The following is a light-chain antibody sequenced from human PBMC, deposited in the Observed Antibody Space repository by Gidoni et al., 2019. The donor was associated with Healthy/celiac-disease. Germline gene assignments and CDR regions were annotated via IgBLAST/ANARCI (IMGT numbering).Light chain of an antibody. V-gene: IGKV3-11*01. Sequence: EIVLTQSPATLSLSPGERATLSCSASQSISNYLDCYQQTPGQAPRLRINDASNRGTGIPARFSGSGCGTGLALTISSLGPEDFAVYYCQQRRNWPPRYTFGQGTKLEIK. CDR2: DAS. CDR1: QSISNY. J-gene: IGKJ2*01. CDR3: QQRRNWPPRYT.